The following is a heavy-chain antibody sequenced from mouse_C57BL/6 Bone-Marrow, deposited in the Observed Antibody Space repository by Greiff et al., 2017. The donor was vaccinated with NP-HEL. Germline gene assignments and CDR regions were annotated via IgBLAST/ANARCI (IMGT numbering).Heavy chain of an antibody. CDR1: GYTFTSYW. D-gene: IGHD2-1*01. J-gene: IGHJ4*01. V-gene: IGHV1-72*01. Sequence: QVQLQQPGAELVKPGASVKLSCKASGYTFTSYWMHWVKQRPGRGLEWIGRIDPNSGGTKYNEKFKSKATLTVDKPSSTAYMQLSSLTSEDSAVYYCARYGHYYYYAMDYWGQGTSVTVSS. CDR3: ARYGHYYYYAMDY. CDR2: IDPNSGGT.